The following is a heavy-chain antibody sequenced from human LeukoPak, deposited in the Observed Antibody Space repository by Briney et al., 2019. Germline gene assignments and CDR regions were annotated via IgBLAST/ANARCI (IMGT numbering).Heavy chain of an antibody. Sequence: ASVKVSCKVSGYTLTELSMHWVRQAPGKGLEWMGGFDPEDGETIYAQKFQGRVTMTEDTSTDTAYMELSSLRSEDTAVYYCATDRPSVGSGSYYPYYYGMDVWGQGTTVTVSS. CDR1: GYTLTELS. CDR2: FDPEDGET. V-gene: IGHV1-24*01. D-gene: IGHD3-10*01. CDR3: ATDRPSVGSGSYYPYYYGMDV. J-gene: IGHJ6*02.